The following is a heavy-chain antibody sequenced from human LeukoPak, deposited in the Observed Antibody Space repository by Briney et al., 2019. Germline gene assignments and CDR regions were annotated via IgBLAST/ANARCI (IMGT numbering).Heavy chain of an antibody. V-gene: IGHV3-74*01. CDR3: LFGSGSYYTAFHY. J-gene: IGHJ4*02. CDR1: GFGFSDYW. Sequence: GGSLRLSCAASGFGFSDYWMHWVRQVPGRGPVWVSHISIDGSYTNYADSVKGRFTISRDNAKNTLYLEMNSLRAEDTAVYYCLFGSGSYYTAFHYWGQGTLVTVSS. D-gene: IGHD3-10*01. CDR2: ISIDGSYT.